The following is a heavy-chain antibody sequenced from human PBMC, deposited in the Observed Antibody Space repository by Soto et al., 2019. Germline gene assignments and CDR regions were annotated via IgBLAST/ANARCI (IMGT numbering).Heavy chain of an antibody. J-gene: IGHJ6*03. CDR1: GFTFSSYG. CDR3: AKDAVVVSYSSGWYVGYYYYYMDV. CDR2: ISYDGSNK. V-gene: IGHV3-30*18. Sequence: QVQLVESGGGVVQPGRSLRLSCAASGFTFSSYGMHWVRQAPGKGLEWVAVISYDGSNKYYADSVKGRFTISRDNSKNTLYLQMNSLRAEDTAVYYCAKDAVVVSYSSGWYVGYYYYYMDVWGKGTTVTVSS. D-gene: IGHD6-19*01.